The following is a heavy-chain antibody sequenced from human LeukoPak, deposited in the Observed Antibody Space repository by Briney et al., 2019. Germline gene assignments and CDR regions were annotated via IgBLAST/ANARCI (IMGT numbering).Heavy chain of an antibody. V-gene: IGHV4-34*01. J-gene: IGHJ4*02. Sequence: SETLSLTCAVSGGSIARSHYYWSWIRQPPGKGLEWIGEINHSGSTNYNPSLKSRVTISVDTSKNQFSLKLSSVTAADTAVYYCARGRARRGYSYGTPFDYWGQGTLVTVSS. CDR3: ARGRARRGYSYGTPFDY. CDR2: INHSGST. CDR1: GGSIARSHYY. D-gene: IGHD5-18*01.